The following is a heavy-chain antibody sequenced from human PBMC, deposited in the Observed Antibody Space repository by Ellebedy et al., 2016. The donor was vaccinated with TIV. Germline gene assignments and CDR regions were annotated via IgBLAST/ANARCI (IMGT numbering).Heavy chain of an antibody. D-gene: IGHD2-2*01. Sequence: ASVKVSCXASGYTFTSYGISWVRQAPGQGLEWMGWISAYNGNTNYAQKLQGRVTMTTDTSTSTAYMELRSLRSDDTAVYYCARYQILGYCSSTSCPRFDPWGQGTLVTVSS. J-gene: IGHJ5*02. V-gene: IGHV1-18*01. CDR1: GYTFTSYG. CDR3: ARYQILGYCSSTSCPRFDP. CDR2: ISAYNGNT.